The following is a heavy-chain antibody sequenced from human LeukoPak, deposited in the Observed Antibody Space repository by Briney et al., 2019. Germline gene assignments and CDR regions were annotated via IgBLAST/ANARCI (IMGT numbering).Heavy chain of an antibody. CDR2: IYYGGST. CDR1: GGSISSYY. V-gene: IGHV4-59*01. Sequence: PSETLSLTCTVSGGSISSYYWSWIRQPPGKGLEWIGYIYYGGSTNYNPSLKSRVTISVDTSKNQFSLKLSSVTAADTAVYYCARDLSPYYDFWSGYPSAPYYYYGMDVWGQGTTVTVSS. CDR3: ARDLSPYYDFWSGYPSAPYYYYGMDV. D-gene: IGHD3-3*01. J-gene: IGHJ6*02.